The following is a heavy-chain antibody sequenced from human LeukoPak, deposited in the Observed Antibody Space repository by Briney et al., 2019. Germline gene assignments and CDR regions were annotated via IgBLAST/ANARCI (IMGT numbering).Heavy chain of an antibody. CDR2: IYHSGST. V-gene: IGHV4-38-2*01. CDR3: ARHSTHFWSGLDWFDP. D-gene: IGHD3-3*02. CDR1: GYSISSGYY. J-gene: IGHJ5*02. Sequence: SETLSLTCAVSGYSISSGYYWGWIRQPPGKGLEWIGSIYHSGSTYYNPSLKSRVTISVDTSKNQFSLKLGSVTAADTAVYYCARHSTHFWSGLDWFDPWGQGTLVTVSS.